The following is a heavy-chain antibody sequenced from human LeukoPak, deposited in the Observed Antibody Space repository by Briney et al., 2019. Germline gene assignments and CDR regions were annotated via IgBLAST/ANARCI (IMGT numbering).Heavy chain of an antibody. Sequence: PGGSLRLSCAASGFTFSSYGMHWVRQAPGKGLEWVAVIWYDGSNKYYADSVKGRFTISRDNSKNTLYLQMNSLRAEDTAVYYCAKGKSASRGAFDYWGQGTLVTVSS. D-gene: IGHD3-10*01. CDR1: GFTFSSYG. CDR3: AKGKSASRGAFDY. J-gene: IGHJ4*02. CDR2: IWYDGSNK. V-gene: IGHV3-33*06.